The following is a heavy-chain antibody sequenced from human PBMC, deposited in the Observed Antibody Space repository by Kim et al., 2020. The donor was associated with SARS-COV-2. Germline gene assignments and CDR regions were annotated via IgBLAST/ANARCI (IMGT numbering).Heavy chain of an antibody. CDR1: GFTFSSYS. Sequence: GGSLRLSCAASGFTFSSYSMNWVRQAPGKGLEWVSSISSSSSYIYYADSVKGRFTISRDNAKNSLYLQMNSLRAEDTAVYYCARESGHGAFDIWGQGTMVTVSS. D-gene: IGHD5-12*01. V-gene: IGHV3-21*01. CDR2: ISSSSSYI. J-gene: IGHJ3*02. CDR3: ARESGHGAFDI.